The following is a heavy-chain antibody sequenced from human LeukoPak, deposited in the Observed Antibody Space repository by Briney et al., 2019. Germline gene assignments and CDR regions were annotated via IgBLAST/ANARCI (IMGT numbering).Heavy chain of an antibody. J-gene: IGHJ4*02. D-gene: IGHD2-15*01. Sequence: SETLSLTCAVYGGSFSGYYWSWIRQPPGKGLEWIGEINHSGSTNYNPSLKSRVTISVDTSKNQFSLKLSSVTAADTAVYYCARVRFVALDYWGRGTLVTVSS. V-gene: IGHV4-34*01. CDR3: ARVRFVALDY. CDR2: INHSGST. CDR1: GGSFSGYY.